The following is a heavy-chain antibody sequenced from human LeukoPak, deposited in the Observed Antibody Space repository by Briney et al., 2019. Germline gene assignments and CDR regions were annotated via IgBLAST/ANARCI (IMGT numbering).Heavy chain of an antibody. V-gene: IGHV1-2*02. CDR2: INPNSGGT. CDR1: GYTLTGYY. J-gene: IGHJ4*02. Sequence: ASVKVSCKASGYTLTGYYMHWVRQAPGQGLEWMRWINPNSGGTNYAQKFQGRVTMTRDTSISTAYMELSRLRSDDTAVYYCARDGNYYDSSGYYGLPDYWGQGTLVTVSS. D-gene: IGHD3-22*01. CDR3: ARDGNYYDSSGYYGLPDY.